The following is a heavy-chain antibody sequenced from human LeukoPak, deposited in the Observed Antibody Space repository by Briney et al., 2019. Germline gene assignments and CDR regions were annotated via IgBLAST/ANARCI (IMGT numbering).Heavy chain of an antibody. J-gene: IGHJ4*02. CDR2: IYHSGST. CDR3: ARESRGYSYGSPFDY. V-gene: IGHV4-4*02. D-gene: IGHD5-18*01. Sequence: SGTLSLTCAVSGGSISSSNWWSWVRQPPGKGLEWIGEIYHSGSTNYNPSLKSRVTISVDKSKNQFSLKLRSVTAADTAVYYCARESRGYSYGSPFDYWGQGTLVTVSS. CDR1: GGSISSSNW.